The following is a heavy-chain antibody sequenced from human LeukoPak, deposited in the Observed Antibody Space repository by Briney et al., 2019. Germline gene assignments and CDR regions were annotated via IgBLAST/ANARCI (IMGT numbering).Heavy chain of an antibody. CDR2: ISYDGSNK. CDR1: GFTFSSYG. Sequence: GRSLRLSCAASGFTFSSYGMHWVRQAPGKGLEWVAAISYDGSNKYYADSVKGRFTISRDNSKNTLYLQMNSLRAEDTAVYYCAKDSLSGSYYDFWSGYHYNWFDPWGQGTLVTVSS. D-gene: IGHD3-3*01. CDR3: AKDSLSGSYYDFWSGYHYNWFDP. V-gene: IGHV3-30*18. J-gene: IGHJ5*02.